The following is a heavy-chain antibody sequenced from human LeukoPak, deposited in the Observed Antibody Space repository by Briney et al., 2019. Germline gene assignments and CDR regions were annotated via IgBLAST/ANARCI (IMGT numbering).Heavy chain of an antibody. CDR1: GYSISSGYY. CDR2: IYHSGST. J-gene: IGHJ4*02. V-gene: IGHV4-38-2*02. D-gene: IGHD3-16*01. CDR3: ARFGDWRSALDY. Sequence: SETLSLTCTVSGYSISSGYYWGWIRQPPGKGLEWIGSIYHSGSTYCNPSLKSRVTISVDTSKNQFSLKLSSVTAADTAVYYCARFGDWRSALDYWGQGTLVTVSS.